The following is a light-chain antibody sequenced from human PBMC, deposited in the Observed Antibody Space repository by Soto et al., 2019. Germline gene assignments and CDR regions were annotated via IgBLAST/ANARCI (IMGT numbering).Light chain of an antibody. Sequence: DVVLTQSPDSLPVSLGERATINCKSSQSLLYSSNNKNYLAWYQQNPGQPPKLLIYWVSTRESGVPDRFSGSGSGTDFTLTISGLQAEDVAVYYCQQYYNTPYTFGQGTKLEIK. CDR1: QSLLYSSNNKNY. CDR3: QQYYNTPYT. CDR2: WVS. V-gene: IGKV4-1*01. J-gene: IGKJ2*01.